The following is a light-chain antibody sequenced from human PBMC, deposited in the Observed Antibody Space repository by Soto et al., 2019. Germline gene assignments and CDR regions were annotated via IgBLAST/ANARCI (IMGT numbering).Light chain of an antibody. Sequence: ETVLTQSPVTLSLSPGERATLSCRASQTIRSNYLAWYRQTPGQAPRLLIYGASNRATGIADRFSGSGSGTDFTLIISRLEPEDFALYYCQQYGSSPWTFGQGTKLEIK. J-gene: IGKJ1*01. CDR1: QTIRSNY. V-gene: IGKV3-20*01. CDR3: QQYGSSPWT. CDR2: GAS.